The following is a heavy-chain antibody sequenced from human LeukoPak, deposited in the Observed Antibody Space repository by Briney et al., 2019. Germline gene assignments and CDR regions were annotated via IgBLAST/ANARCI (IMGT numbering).Heavy chain of an antibody. V-gene: IGHV3-20*04. CDR2: IDWNGGST. D-gene: IGHD2-21*02. Sequence: GGSLRLSCAASGFTFDEYFMSWVRQAPGKGLERVSGIDWNGGSTGYADSVKGRFTISRDNAKSSLYLQMNSLRVEDTAFYYCARVVRSLPNCGGDCYIFDYWGQGTLVTVSS. CDR1: GFTFDEYF. J-gene: IGHJ4*02. CDR3: ARVVRSLPNCGGDCYIFDY.